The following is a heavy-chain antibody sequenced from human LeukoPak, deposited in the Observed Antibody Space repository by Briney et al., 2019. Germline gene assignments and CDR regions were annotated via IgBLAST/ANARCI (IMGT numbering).Heavy chain of an antibody. J-gene: IGHJ4*02. CDR3: ARGRLKQHSPLGY. V-gene: IGHV4-34*01. CDR2: INHSGST. CDR1: GGSFSGYY. Sequence: SETLSLTCAVYGGSFSGYYWSWIRQPPGKGLEWIGEINHSGSTNYNPSLKSRVTISVDTSKNQFSLKLSSVTAADTAVYYCARGRLKQHSPLGYWGQGTLATVSS. D-gene: IGHD6-13*01.